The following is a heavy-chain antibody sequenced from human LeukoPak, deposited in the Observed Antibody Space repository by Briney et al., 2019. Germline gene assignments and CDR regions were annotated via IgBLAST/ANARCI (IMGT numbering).Heavy chain of an antibody. J-gene: IGHJ4*02. V-gene: IGHV4-59*08. Sequence: SETLSLTCTVSGVSVTSYYWSWIRQPPGRGLEWIGYISYSGSANYNPSLKSRVTISVDTSKNQFSLKLSSVTAADTAVYYCARHPDYGGNFDSWGQGTLVTVSS. CDR1: GVSVTSYY. CDR3: ARHPDYGGNFDS. CDR2: ISYSGSA. D-gene: IGHD4-23*01.